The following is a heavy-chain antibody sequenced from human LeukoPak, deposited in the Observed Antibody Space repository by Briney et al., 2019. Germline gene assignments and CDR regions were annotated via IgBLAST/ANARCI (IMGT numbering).Heavy chain of an antibody. V-gene: IGHV3-48*04. J-gene: IGHJ6*03. CDR2: IRSSDSTI. CDR1: GFTFSSYN. Sequence: GGSLRLSCAASGFTFSSYNMNWVRQAPGKGLEWLSYIRSSDSTIYYADSVKGRFTISRDNAKNSLYLQMNSLRAEDTAVYYCGRDYYMDVWGKGTTVTVSS. CDR3: GRDYYMDV.